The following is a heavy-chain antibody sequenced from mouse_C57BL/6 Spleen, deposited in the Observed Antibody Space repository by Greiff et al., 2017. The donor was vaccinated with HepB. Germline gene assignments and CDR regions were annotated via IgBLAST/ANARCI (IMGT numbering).Heavy chain of an antibody. CDR1: GFSFNTYA. CDR3: VRGSILYAMDY. V-gene: IGHV10-1*01. D-gene: IGHD1-1*01. CDR2: IRSKSNNYAT. Sequence: DVMLVESGGGLVQPKGSLKLSCAASGFSFNTYAMNWVRQAPGKGLEWVARIRSKSNNYATYYADSVKDRFTISRDDSESMLYLQMNNLKTEDTAMYYCVRGSILYAMDYWGQGTSVTVSS. J-gene: IGHJ4*01.